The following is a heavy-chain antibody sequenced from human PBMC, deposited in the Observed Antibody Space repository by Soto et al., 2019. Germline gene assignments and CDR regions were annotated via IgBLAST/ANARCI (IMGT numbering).Heavy chain of an antibody. Sequence: QVQLVESGGGVVQPGRSLRLSCAASGFTFSSYAMHWVRQAPGKGLEWVAVISYDGSNKYYADSVKGRFTISRDNSKNTLYLQMNSLRAEDTAVYYCARDSVLASYYYYGMDVW. CDR1: GFTFSSYA. D-gene: IGHD2-8*01. CDR3: ARDSVLASYYYYGMDV. J-gene: IGHJ6*01. CDR2: ISYDGSNK. V-gene: IGHV3-30-3*01.